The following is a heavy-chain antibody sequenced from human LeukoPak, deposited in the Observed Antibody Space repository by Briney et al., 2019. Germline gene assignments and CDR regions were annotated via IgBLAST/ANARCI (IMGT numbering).Heavy chain of an antibody. CDR2: IYYSGST. CDR1: GGSISSYY. V-gene: IGHV4-59*12. J-gene: IGHJ4*02. Sequence: SETLSLTCTVSGGSISSYYWSWIRQPPGKGLEWIGYIYYSGSTNYNPSLKSRVTISVDTSKNQFSLKLSSVTAADTAVYYCAPPLTTVTTFDYWGQGTLVTVSS. D-gene: IGHD4-11*01. CDR3: APPLTTVTTFDY.